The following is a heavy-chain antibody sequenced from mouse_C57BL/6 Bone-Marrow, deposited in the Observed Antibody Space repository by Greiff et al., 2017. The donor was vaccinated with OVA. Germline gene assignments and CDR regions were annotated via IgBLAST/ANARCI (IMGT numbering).Heavy chain of an antibody. D-gene: IGHD1-1*01. CDR1: GYTFTSYW. CDR3: ARSPDCGNSYDYAMDY. V-gene: IGHV1-61*01. Sequence: QVQLQQPGAELVRPGSSVKLSCKASGYTFTSYWMDWVKQRPGQGLEWIGNIYPSDSETHYNQKFKDKATLTVDKSSSTAYMQLSSLTSEDSAVYYCARSPDCGNSYDYAMDYWGQGTSVTVSS. J-gene: IGHJ4*01. CDR2: IYPSDSET.